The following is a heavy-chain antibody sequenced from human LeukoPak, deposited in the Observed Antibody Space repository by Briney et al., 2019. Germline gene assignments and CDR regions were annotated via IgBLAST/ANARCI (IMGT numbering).Heavy chain of an antibody. Sequence: GGSLRLSCAASGFTFSTYAMNWVRQAPGKGLEWVSAISGSGDTTYYPDSVKGRFTISRDNSKNTLYLQMNSLRAEDTAVYYCARDLISGPATHDSWGQGALVTVSS. D-gene: IGHD2-15*01. CDR1: GFTFSTYA. V-gene: IGHV3-23*01. CDR2: ISGSGDTT. J-gene: IGHJ4*02. CDR3: ARDLISGPATHDS.